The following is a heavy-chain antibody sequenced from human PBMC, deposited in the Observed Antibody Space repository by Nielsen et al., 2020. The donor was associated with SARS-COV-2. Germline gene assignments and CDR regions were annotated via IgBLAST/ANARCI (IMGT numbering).Heavy chain of an antibody. Sequence: SETLSLTCTVSSGSISSYYWSWFRQPPGQGLEWIGYVSYSGSTDSNPSLKSRVTISVDTSKNQFSLRLSSVTAADTAVYYCARLQYAAARPLGMDVWGQGTTVPVS. CDR2: VSYSGST. CDR1: SGSISSYY. V-gene: IGHV4-59*08. D-gene: IGHD6-6*01. J-gene: IGHJ6*02. CDR3: ARLQYAAARPLGMDV.